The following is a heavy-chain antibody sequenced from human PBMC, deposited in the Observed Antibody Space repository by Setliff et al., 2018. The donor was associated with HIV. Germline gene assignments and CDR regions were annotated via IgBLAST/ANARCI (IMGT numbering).Heavy chain of an antibody. V-gene: IGHV3-74*01. CDR3: ARRGIVPATRDF. CDR1: GFTFSDYW. CDR2: VKNDGTST. Sequence: GGYLRLSCAASGFTFSDYWMHWVRQAPGQGLVWVARVKNDGTSTDYADSVRGRFTISRDNANNTLYLQMNSLRVEDTAVYYCARRGIVPATRDFWGQGTPVTVCS. J-gene: IGHJ3*01. D-gene: IGHD2-15*01.